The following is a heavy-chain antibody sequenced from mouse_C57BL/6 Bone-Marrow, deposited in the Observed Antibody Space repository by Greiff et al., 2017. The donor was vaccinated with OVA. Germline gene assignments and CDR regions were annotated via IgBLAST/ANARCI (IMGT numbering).Heavy chain of an antibody. J-gene: IGHJ4*01. CDR3: ARGRRGPYYAMDY. CDR2: IDPANGNT. Sequence: VQLQQSVAELVRPGASVKLSCTASGFNIQNTYMHWVKQRPEQGLEWIGRIDPANGNTKYAPKFQGKATITADTSSNTAYLQLSSLTSEDTAIYYCARGRRGPYYAMDYWGQGTSVTVSS. CDR1: GFNIQNTY. V-gene: IGHV14-3*01.